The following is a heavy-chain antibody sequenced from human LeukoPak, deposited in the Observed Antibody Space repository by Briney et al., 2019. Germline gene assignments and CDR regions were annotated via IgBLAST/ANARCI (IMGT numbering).Heavy chain of an antibody. CDR2: IKQDGSDK. CDR1: GFTFSSYW. Sequence: GGSLRLSCAASGFTFSSYWMSWVRQAPGKGLEWVANIKQDGSDKYYVDSVKGRFTISRDNAKNSLYLQMNSLRAEDTAVYYCARDSRYYDFWSGYYTANMGFDYWGQGTLVTVSS. CDR3: ARDSRYYDFWSGYYTANMGFDY. D-gene: IGHD3-3*01. V-gene: IGHV3-7*01. J-gene: IGHJ4*02.